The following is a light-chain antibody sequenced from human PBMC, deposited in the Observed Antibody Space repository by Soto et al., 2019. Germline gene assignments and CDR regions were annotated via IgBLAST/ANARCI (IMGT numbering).Light chain of an antibody. CDR2: GAS. CDR3: QQYASSVT. CDR1: QSFGSTF. J-gene: IGKJ1*01. Sequence: EILLTQSPGSLSLSPGDRATLSCRASQSFGSTFFAWYQQKPGQAPRLLIYGASSRATGIPDRFSGSGSGTDFTLTISSLEPEDFAVYYCQQYASSVTFGQGTKVEIK. V-gene: IGKV3-20*01.